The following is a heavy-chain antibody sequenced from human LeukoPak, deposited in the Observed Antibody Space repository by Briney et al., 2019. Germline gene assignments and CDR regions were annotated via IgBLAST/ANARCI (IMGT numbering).Heavy chain of an antibody. CDR2: IYPGDSDT. V-gene: IGHV5-51*01. CDR3: ARRYCSGGTCYLDY. CDR1: GYSFTGYW. J-gene: IGHJ4*02. Sequence: GGSLKISCKVSGYSFTGYWIGWVRQMPGKGLGWIGIIYPGDSDTRYSTPFQGEVTISADKSISTAYLQWSSLKASDTAMYYCARRYCSGGTCYLDYWGQGTLVTVSS. D-gene: IGHD2-15*01.